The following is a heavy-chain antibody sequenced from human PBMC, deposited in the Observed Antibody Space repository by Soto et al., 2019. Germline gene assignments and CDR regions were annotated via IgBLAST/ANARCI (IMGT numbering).Heavy chain of an antibody. CDR1: GFTFSSYW. D-gene: IGHD6-19*01. Sequence: EVQLVESGGGLVQPGGSLRLSCAASGFTFSSYWMHWVRQAPGKGLVWVSRINSDGSSTSYADSVKGRFTISRDNAKNTLYLQMNSLRAEDTAVYYCARVRGPKQDSSGWYGYFDSWGQGTLVTVSS. CDR3: ARVRGPKQDSSGWYGYFDS. V-gene: IGHV3-74*01. CDR2: INSDGSST. J-gene: IGHJ4*02.